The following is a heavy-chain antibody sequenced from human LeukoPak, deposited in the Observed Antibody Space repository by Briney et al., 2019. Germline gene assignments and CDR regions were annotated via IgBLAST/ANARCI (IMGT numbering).Heavy chain of an antibody. CDR1: GYTFTSYG. V-gene: IGHV1-18*01. Sequence: ASVKVSCKASGYTFTSYGISWVRQAPGQGLEWMGWISAYNGNTNYAQKLQGRVTMTTDTSTGTAYMELRSLRSDDTAVYYCARLGRDDSLEDYYGMDVWGQGTTVTVSS. J-gene: IGHJ6*02. CDR2: ISAYNGNT. CDR3: ARLGRDDSLEDYYGMDV. D-gene: IGHD3-22*01.